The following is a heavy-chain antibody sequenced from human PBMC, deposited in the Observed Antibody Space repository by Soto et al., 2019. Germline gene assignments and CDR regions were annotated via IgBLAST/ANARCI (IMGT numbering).Heavy chain of an antibody. CDR2: IFYTGDT. Sequence: SETLSLTCTVSGGSTSSRNYFWAWVRQPPGKGLEWIGNIFYTGDTYYHSSFRGRLTISVDTSTNQFSLKLSSLTAADTAIYYCESLQVPGNFDFWGPGALVTVSS. D-gene: IGHD6-13*01. CDR1: GGSTSSRNYF. J-gene: IGHJ4*02. CDR3: ESLQVPGNFDF. V-gene: IGHV4-39*01.